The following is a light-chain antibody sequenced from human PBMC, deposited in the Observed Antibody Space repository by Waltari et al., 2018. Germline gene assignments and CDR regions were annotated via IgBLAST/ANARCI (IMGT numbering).Light chain of an antibody. CDR1: QSVSSN. CDR2: GAS. CDR3: QQYNIRPPWT. V-gene: IGKV3-15*01. J-gene: IGKJ1*01. Sequence: EIVMTQSPATLSVSPGERATLSCRASQSVSSNLAWYQQKPGQAPRLLIYGASTRPTGIPARFSGSGSGTDFTLTISSLQSEDLAVYYCQQYNIRPPWTFGQGTKVELK.